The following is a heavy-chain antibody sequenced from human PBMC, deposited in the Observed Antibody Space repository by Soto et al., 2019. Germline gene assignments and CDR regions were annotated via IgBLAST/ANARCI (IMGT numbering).Heavy chain of an antibody. V-gene: IGHV3-33*01. Sequence: GGSLRLSCAASGFTFSSYGMHWVRQAPGKGLEWVAVIWYDGSNKYYADYVKGRFTISRDNSKNTLYLQMNSLRAEDTAVYYCARDRAGYCSSTSCYGPYYYYGMDVWGQGTTVTVSS. J-gene: IGHJ6*02. CDR3: ARDRAGYCSSTSCYGPYYYYGMDV. CDR1: GFTFSSYG. D-gene: IGHD2-2*01. CDR2: IWYDGSNK.